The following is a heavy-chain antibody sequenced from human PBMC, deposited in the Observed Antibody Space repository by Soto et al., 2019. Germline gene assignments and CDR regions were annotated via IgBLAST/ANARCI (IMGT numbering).Heavy chain of an antibody. V-gene: IGHV6-1*01. CDR1: GDSVSSNSAA. Sequence: SQTLSLTCAISGDSVSSNSAAWNWIRQSPSRGLEWLGRTYYRSKWYNDYAVSVKSRITINPDTSKNQFSLQLNSVTPEDTAVYYCARAGEGVVPAAIAYYYYGMDVWGQGTTVTVSS. J-gene: IGHJ6*02. D-gene: IGHD2-2*01. CDR3: ARAGEGVVPAAIAYYYYGMDV. CDR2: TYYRSKWYN.